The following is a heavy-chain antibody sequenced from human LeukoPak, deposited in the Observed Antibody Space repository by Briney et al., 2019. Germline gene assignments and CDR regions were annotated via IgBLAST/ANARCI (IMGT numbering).Heavy chain of an antibody. Sequence: PGGSLRLSCAASGFTFSSHAMSWVRQAPGRGLEWVSGISSSGDATYYADSVRGRFTISRDNSRNTLYLQINSLRAEGTAAYYCATRNCYQTRPYYYYTFAFWGQGTLVTVPS. CDR1: GFTFSSHA. D-gene: IGHD3-22*01. J-gene: IGHJ4*02. V-gene: IGHV3-23*01. CDR3: ATRNCYQTRPYYYYTFAF. CDR2: ISSSGDAT.